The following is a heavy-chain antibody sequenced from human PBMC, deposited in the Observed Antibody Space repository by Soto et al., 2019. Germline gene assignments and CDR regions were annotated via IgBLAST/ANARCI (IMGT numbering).Heavy chain of an antibody. D-gene: IGHD3-16*01. Sequence: PGGSLRLSCAASGFTFSYYAMIWVRQAPGKGLEWVSTIDKSGASTKYADSVRGRFTISRDNSQNTLYLQMNSLRAEDTAVYYCAKRALGFSYYFDYWGQGTLVTVSS. J-gene: IGHJ4*02. CDR1: GFTFSYYA. CDR2: IDKSGAST. CDR3: AKRALGFSYYFDY. V-gene: IGHV3-23*01.